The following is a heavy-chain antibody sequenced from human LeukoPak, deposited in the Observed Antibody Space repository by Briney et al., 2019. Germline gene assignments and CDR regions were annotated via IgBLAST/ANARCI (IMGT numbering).Heavy chain of an antibody. J-gene: IGHJ4*02. D-gene: IGHD3-10*01. CDR3: AKARRITMVRGDYYFDY. V-gene: IGHV3-23*01. CDR1: GFTFSSYA. CDR2: ISGSGGST. Sequence: GGSLRLSCAASGFTFSSYAMSWVREAPGKGLEWVSAISGSGGSTYYADSVKGRFTISRDNSKNTLYLQMNSLRAEDTAVYYCAKARRITMVRGDYYFDYWGQGTLVTVSS.